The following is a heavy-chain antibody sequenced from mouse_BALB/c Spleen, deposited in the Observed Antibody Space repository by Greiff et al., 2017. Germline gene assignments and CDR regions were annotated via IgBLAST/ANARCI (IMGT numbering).Heavy chain of an antibody. CDR1: GFTFSSFG. D-gene: IGHD2-4*01. Sequence: DVTLVESGGGLVQPGGSRKLSCAASGFTFSSFGMHWVRQAPEKGLEWVAYISSGSSTIYYADTVKGRFTISRDNPKNTLFLQMTSLRSEDTAMYYCARSHDYDGEAMDYWGQGTSVTVSS. CDR3: ARSHDYDGEAMDY. V-gene: IGHV5-17*02. CDR2: ISSGSSTI. J-gene: IGHJ4*01.